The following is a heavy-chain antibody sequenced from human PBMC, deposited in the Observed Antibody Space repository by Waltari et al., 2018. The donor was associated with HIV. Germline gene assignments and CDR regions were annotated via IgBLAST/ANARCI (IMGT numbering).Heavy chain of an antibody. Sequence: VHLVESGGDLVKPGGSLRLSCETSGFTFRKTGMGWVRQAPGKGLGLVGRIKKESEDETRDYAAPVGGRFTISRDDRQNTVYLEMNRLKTEDTGLYYCTTVSSGWYGGWFDSWGQGTLVIVSS. V-gene: IGHV3-15*01. CDR3: TTVSSGWYGGWFDS. CDR2: IKKESEDETR. CDR1: GFTFRKTG. J-gene: IGHJ5*01. D-gene: IGHD6-19*01.